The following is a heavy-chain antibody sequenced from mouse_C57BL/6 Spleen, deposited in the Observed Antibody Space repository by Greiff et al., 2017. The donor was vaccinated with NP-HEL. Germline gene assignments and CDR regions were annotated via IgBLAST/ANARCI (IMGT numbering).Heavy chain of an antibody. Sequence: QVQLKESGAELVKPGASVKISCKASGYAFSSYWMNWVKQRPGKGLEWIGQLYPGDGDTNYNGKFKGKATLTADKSSSTAYMQLSSLTSEDSAVYFCARGYGSSYNFDYWGQGTTLTVSS. D-gene: IGHD1-1*01. V-gene: IGHV1-80*01. CDR3: ARGYGSSYNFDY. CDR2: LYPGDGDT. CDR1: GYAFSSYW. J-gene: IGHJ2*01.